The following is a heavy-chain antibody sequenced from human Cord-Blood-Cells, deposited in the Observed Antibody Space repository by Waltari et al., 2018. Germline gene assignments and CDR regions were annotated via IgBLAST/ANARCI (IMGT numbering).Heavy chain of an antibody. J-gene: IGHJ4*02. V-gene: IGHV4-39*01. CDR2: IYYSGST. CDR1: GGSISSSSYY. Sequence: QLQLQESGPGLVKPSETLSLTCTVSGGSISSSSYYWGWNRQAPGKGLEWIGGIYYSGSTSYNPSLTGRVTISVDTSENQVSPKLSSVTAADTAVYYCASRLIYGDYVGPDYWGQGTLVTVSS. D-gene: IGHD4-17*01. CDR3: ASRLIYGDYVGPDY.